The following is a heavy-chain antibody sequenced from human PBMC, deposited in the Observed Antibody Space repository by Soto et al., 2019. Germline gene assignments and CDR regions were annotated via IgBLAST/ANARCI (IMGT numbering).Heavy chain of an antibody. V-gene: IGHV3-30*18. CDR2: ISYDGSNK. CDR1: GFTFSSYG. D-gene: IGHD3-16*01. Sequence: PGGSLRLSCASSGFTFSSYGMHWVRQAPGKGLEWVAVISYDGSNKYYADSVKGRFTISRDNSKNTLYLQMNSLRAEDTAVYYCTKSRPGGPFDPCGQGTLVTVSS. J-gene: IGHJ5*02. CDR3: TKSRPGGPFDP.